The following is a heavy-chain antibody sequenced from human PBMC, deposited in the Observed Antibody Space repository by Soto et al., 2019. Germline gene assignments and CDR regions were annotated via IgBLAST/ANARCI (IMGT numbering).Heavy chain of an antibody. J-gene: IGHJ4*02. CDR2: LNPNSGDT. V-gene: IGHV1-2*02. Sequence: QVQLVQSGAEVKKPGASVKVSCKASDYTFTGYYLHWVRQAPGQGLEWMGWLNPNSGDTHYPQKFQGRVTMTRDTSISTAYMQLSGLRSDDTAVYYCARESHCGASSCHLDYLGQGTLVTVSS. CDR3: ARESHCGASSCHLDY. CDR1: DYTFTGYY. D-gene: IGHD2-21*01.